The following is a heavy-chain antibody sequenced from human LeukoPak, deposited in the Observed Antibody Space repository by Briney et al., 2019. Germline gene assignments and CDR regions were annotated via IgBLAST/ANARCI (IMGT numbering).Heavy chain of an antibody. V-gene: IGHV3-66*01. J-gene: IGHJ3*02. CDR2: IHSGGAT. Sequence: GGSLRLSCAASGFIVSNGGMAWFRQAPGKGLEWVSAIHSGGATYYADSVRGRFLISRDNSKNTLYLQMNSLRDEDTAVYYCVSYDSRGIWGQGTMVTVSS. D-gene: IGHD3-22*01. CDR1: GFIVSNGG. CDR3: VSYDSRGI.